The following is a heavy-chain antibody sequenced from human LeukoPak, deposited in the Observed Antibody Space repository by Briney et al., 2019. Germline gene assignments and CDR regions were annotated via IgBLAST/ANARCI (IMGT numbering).Heavy chain of an antibody. Sequence: APLKSSCKASGSPFTDYYMHWVRQAPGQGLGWMGWINPNTDDTNYAQMFQGRVTMTRDTSISTAYMELTGLRYDDTAMYFCARKGGPRVNAFDFWGQGTMVTVSS. D-gene: IGHD1-14*01. CDR1: GSPFTDYY. J-gene: IGHJ3*01. V-gene: IGHV1-2*02. CDR3: ARKGGPRVNAFDF. CDR2: INPNTDDT.